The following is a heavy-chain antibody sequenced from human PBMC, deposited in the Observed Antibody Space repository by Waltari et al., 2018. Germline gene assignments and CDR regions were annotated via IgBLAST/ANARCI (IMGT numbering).Heavy chain of an antibody. CDR2: IKQDGSEK. Sequence: EVQLVESGGGLVQPGGSLRLSCAASGFSFSNYWMSWVRQAPGKGPEWVANIKQDGSEKYYVDSVKGRFTISRDNAKNSLYLQMNSLRAEDTAVYYCVRPRPTLEGDYWGQGTLVTVSS. CDR3: VRPRPTLEGDY. D-gene: IGHD1-1*01. CDR1: GFSFSNYW. V-gene: IGHV3-7*01. J-gene: IGHJ4*02.